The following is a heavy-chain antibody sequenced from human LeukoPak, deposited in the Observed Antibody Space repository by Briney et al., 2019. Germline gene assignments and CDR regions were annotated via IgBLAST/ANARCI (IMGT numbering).Heavy chain of an antibody. D-gene: IGHD3-10*01. J-gene: IGHJ1*01. Sequence: GGSLRLSCAASGFTFSSYEMNWVRQAPGKGLEWVSYISSSGSTIYYADSVKGRFTISRDNSKNTLYLQMNSLRAEDTAVYYCAKDYGSGSYYPEYFQHWGQGTLVTVSS. CDR3: AKDYGSGSYYPEYFQH. V-gene: IGHV3-48*03. CDR2: ISSSGSTI. CDR1: GFTFSSYE.